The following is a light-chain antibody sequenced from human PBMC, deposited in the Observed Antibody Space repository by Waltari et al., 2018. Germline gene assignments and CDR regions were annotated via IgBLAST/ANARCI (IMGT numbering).Light chain of an antibody. CDR2: GAS. Sequence: EIVLTQSPATLSLSPGESATLSCRTSQSVTRALAWYQQKPGQAPRLLIYGASNMATGVPDRFSGSGSGTDFSLTISSLQPEDFAVYYCQHYLSLPVTFGQGTKVEVK. J-gene: IGKJ1*01. CDR1: QSVTRA. V-gene: IGKV3-20*01. CDR3: QHYLSLPVT.